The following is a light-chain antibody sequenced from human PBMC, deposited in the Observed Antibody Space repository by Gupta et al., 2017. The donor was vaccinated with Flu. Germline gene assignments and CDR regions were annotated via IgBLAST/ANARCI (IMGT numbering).Light chain of an antibody. CDR3: QQYNNWPPWT. CDR2: GAS. Sequence: ERATLSCRASQSVSSNLAWYQLKPGQAPRLLIYGASTRATGIPARFSGSGSGTEFTLTISSLQSEDFAVYYCQQYNNWPPWTFGQGTKVEIK. CDR1: QSVSSN. J-gene: IGKJ1*01. V-gene: IGKV3-15*01.